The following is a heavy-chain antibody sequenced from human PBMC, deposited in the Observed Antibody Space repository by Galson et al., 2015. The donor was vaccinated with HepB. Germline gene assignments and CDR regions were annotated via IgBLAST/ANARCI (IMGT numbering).Heavy chain of an antibody. CDR3: AVGRRVLIVIYDY. D-gene: IGHD2-21*01. CDR2: IIGSGGTT. Sequence: SLRLSCAASGFTFSNYAMSWVRQAPGKGLEWVSAIIGSGGTTYYADSVKGRFTISRDNSKNTLYLQMNSLRAEDTGVYYCAVGRRVLIVIYDYWGQGTLVTVSS. V-gene: IGHV3-23*01. CDR1: GFTFSNYA. J-gene: IGHJ4*02.